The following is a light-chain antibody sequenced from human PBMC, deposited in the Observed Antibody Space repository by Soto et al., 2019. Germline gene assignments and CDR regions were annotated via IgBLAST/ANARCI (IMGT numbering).Light chain of an antibody. CDR2: TFD. CDR3: ATWDDSLNGWV. J-gene: IGLJ3*02. V-gene: IGLV1-44*01. Sequence: QAVVTQPPSASGTPGQRVTISCSGGSSNIGSNTVNWYQQLPGTAPKLLIYTFDQRPSGVPDRFSASKSGTSASLAISGLQSEDEADYYCATWDDSLNGWVFGGGTKLTVL. CDR1: SSNIGSNT.